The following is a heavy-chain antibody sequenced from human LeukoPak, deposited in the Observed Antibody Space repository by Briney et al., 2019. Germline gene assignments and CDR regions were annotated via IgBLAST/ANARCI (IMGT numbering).Heavy chain of an antibody. CDR3: ARGRQTFDY. V-gene: IGHV4-59*01. Sequence: ETLSLTCSVSGKSISGYYWTWIRQLPGKGLEWIGYIYSSGSTNYNPSLKSRVTMSVETSKNQFSLKLTSVTAADTAVYHCARGRQTFDYWGQGTLVTVSS. CDR2: IYSSGST. CDR1: GKSISGYY. J-gene: IGHJ4*02.